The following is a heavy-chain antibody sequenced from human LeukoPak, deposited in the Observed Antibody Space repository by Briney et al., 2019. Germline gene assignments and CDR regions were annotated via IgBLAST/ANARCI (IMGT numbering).Heavy chain of an antibody. CDR1: GFTFSSYG. V-gene: IGHV3-23*01. J-gene: IGHJ6*03. CDR2: ISGSGGST. Sequence: GGSLRLSCAASGFTFSSYGMSWVRQAPGKGLEWVSTISGSGGSTYYAHSVKGRLTMSRDNSKNTLYLQMNSLRAEDTALYYCAKGKDCSTGSCYTKYYYMDVWGKGTTVTVS. CDR3: AKGKDCSTGSCYTKYYYMDV. D-gene: IGHD2-2*02.